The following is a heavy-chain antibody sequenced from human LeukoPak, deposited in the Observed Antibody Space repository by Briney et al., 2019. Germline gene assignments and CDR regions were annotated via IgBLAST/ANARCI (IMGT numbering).Heavy chain of an antibody. V-gene: IGHV3-23*01. Sequence: GGSLRLSCAASGFTFSSYAMSWVRQAPGKGLEWVSAISGSGGSTYYADSVKGRFTISRDNSKNTLYLQMNSLRAEDTAVCYCAKYSGWDHYYFDYWGQGTLVTVSS. J-gene: IGHJ4*02. CDR2: ISGSGGST. CDR3: AKYSGWDHYYFDY. CDR1: GFTFSSYA. D-gene: IGHD6-19*01.